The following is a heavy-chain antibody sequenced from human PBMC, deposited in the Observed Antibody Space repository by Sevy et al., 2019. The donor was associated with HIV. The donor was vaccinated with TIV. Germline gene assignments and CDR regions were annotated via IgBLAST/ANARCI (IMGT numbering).Heavy chain of an antibody. V-gene: IGHV1-46*01. CDR1: GYTFTSYY. J-gene: IGHJ6*02. Sequence: ASVNVSCKASGYTFTSYYMHWVRQAPGQGLEWMGIINPSGGSTSYAQKFQGRVTMTRDTSTSTVYMELSSLRSEDTAVYYCASQYYYDSSGYIYYYYGMDVWGQGTTVTVSS. D-gene: IGHD3-22*01. CDR3: ASQYYYDSSGYIYYYYGMDV. CDR2: INPSGGST.